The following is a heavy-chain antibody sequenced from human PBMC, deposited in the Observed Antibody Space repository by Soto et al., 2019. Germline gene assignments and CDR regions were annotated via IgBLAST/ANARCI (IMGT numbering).Heavy chain of an antibody. J-gene: IGHJ4*02. D-gene: IGHD2-21*02. CDR2: IFYSGST. CDR3: ARERAGDHFDY. Sequence: QVQLQASGPGLVKPSETLSLTCTVSGGSIRSYYWSWIRQPPGKGLEWIGYIFYSGSTNYNPSLKSRVTISLDTSKNQFALKVSSVTAADTAVYYCARERAGDHFDYWGQGTLVTVSS. V-gene: IGHV4-59*01. CDR1: GGSIRSYY.